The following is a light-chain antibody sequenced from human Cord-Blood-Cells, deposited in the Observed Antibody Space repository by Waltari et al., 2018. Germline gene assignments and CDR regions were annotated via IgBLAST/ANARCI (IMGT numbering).Light chain of an antibody. CDR3: AAWDDSLNGPV. CDR1: SPNIGRKT. V-gene: IGLV1-44*01. Sequence: QSVLTQPPSASGTPGQRVPISCSGRSPNIGRKTLNWYQQLPGTPPKLLIYTNNQRPSGVPDRFSGSKSGTSASLAISGLQSEDEADYYCAAWDDSLNGPVFGGGTKLTVL. CDR2: TNN. J-gene: IGLJ2*01.